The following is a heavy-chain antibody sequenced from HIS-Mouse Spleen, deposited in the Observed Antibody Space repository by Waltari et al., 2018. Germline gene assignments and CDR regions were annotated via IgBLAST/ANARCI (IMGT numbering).Heavy chain of an antibody. V-gene: IGHV4-34*01. CDR2: INHSGST. J-gene: IGHJ4*02. CDR1: GGSFSGYY. D-gene: IGHD6-13*01. Sequence: QVQLQQWGAGLLKPSETLSLTCAVYGGSFSGYYWSWIRQPPGKGLEWIGEINHSGSTNSNPSLKSRVTISVDTSKNQFSLKLSSVTAADTAVYYCARGKGSSSWYYFDYWGQGTLVTVSS. CDR3: ARGKGSSSWYYFDY.